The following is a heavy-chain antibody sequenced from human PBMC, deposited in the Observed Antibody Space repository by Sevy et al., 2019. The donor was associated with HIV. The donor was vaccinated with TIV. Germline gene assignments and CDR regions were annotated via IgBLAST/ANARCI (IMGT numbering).Heavy chain of an antibody. CDR3: ARGPNFGGGMDV. J-gene: IGHJ6*02. Sequence: GGSLRLSCAASGFTFSSYAMHWVRQAPGKGLEWVAVISYDGSNKYYADSVKGRFTISRDNSNNTLYLQMNSLRAEDTAVYYCARGPNFGGGMDVWGQGTTVTVSS. D-gene: IGHD3-16*01. CDR2: ISYDGSNK. CDR1: GFTFSSYA. V-gene: IGHV3-30*04.